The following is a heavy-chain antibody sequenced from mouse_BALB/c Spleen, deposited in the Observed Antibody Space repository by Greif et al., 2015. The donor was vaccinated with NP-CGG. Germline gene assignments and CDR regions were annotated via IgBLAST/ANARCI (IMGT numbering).Heavy chain of an antibody. J-gene: IGHJ3*01. D-gene: IGHD1-1*02. CDR2: INPSTGYT. CDR3: ARGGWPFAY. V-gene: IGHV1-7*01. CDR1: GYTFTSYW. Sequence: VKLMESGAELAKPGASVKMSCKASGYTFTSYWMHWVKQRPGQGLEWIRYINPSTGYTEYNQKFKDKATLTADKSSSTAYMQLSSLTSEDSAVYYCARGGWPFAYWGQGTLVTVSA.